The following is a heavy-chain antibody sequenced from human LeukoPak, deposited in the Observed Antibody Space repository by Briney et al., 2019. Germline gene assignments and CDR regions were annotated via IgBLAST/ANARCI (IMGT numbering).Heavy chain of an antibody. CDR3: AKIGQQLVTPYFPGKDV. V-gene: IGHV3-30-3*02. CDR1: GFTVSTYA. CDR2: ISYDGINK. J-gene: IGHJ6*02. D-gene: IGHD6-13*01. Sequence: GGSLRLSCAVSGFTVSTYAVHWVRQVPGKGLEWVAVISYDGINKYYADSVKGRFTISRDNSKNTLYLQMSSLRAEDTAVYYCAKIGQQLVTPYFPGKDVWGQGTTVTVSS.